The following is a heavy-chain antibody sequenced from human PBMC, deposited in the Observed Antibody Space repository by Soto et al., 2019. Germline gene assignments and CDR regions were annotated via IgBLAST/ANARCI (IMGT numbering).Heavy chain of an antibody. Sequence: GGSLRLSCTASIFSFSGYAMTWVRQAPGKGLEWVSAISRNGGTTYYADSVIGRFTISRDNSKNTVYLQMNSLRAEDTAVYHCAQGRLLLDYWGQGTVVTVSS. J-gene: IGHJ4*02. CDR1: IFSFSGYA. V-gene: IGHV3-23*01. D-gene: IGHD3-22*01. CDR3: AQGRLLLDY. CDR2: ISRNGGTT.